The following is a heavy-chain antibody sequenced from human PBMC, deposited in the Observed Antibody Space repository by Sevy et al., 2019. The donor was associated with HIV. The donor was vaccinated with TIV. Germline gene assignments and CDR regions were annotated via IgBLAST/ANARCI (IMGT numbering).Heavy chain of an antibody. CDR3: AKDRRVVVAATRLGSYFDY. D-gene: IGHD2-15*01. J-gene: IGHJ4*02. CDR2: ISYDGSNK. V-gene: IGHV3-30*18. Sequence: GWSLRLSCAASGFTFSSYGMHWVRQAPGKGLEWVAVISYDGSNKYYADSVKGRFTISRDNSKNTLYLQMNSLRAEDTAVYYCAKDRRVVVAATRLGSYFDYWGQGTLVTVSS. CDR1: GFTFSSYG.